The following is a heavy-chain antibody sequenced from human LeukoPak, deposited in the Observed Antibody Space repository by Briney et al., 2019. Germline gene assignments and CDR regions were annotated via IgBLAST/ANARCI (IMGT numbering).Heavy chain of an antibody. CDR2: MNPNSGNT. J-gene: IGHJ4*02. Sequence: ASVKVSCKASGYTFTSYDISWVRQATGQGLEWMGWMNPNSGNTGYAQKFQGRVTITRNTSISTAYMEPSSLRSEDTAVYYCARGSVGATTYYWGQGTLVTVSS. D-gene: IGHD1-26*01. V-gene: IGHV1-8*03. CDR1: GYTFTSYD. CDR3: ARGSVGATTYY.